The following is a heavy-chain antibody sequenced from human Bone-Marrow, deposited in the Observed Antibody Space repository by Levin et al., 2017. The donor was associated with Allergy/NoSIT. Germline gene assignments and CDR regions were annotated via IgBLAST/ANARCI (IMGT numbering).Heavy chain of an antibody. D-gene: IGHD1-14*01. CDR3: TTVHRITTPNPGFDY. J-gene: IGHJ4*02. Sequence: GGSLRLSCAASGFTFSNAWMSWVRQAPGKGLEWVGRIKSKTDGGTTDYAAPVKGRFTISRDDSKNTLYLQMNSLKTEDTAVYYCTTVHRITTPNPGFDYWGQGTLVTVSS. CDR1: GFTFSNAW. V-gene: IGHV3-15*01. CDR2: IKSKTDGGTT.